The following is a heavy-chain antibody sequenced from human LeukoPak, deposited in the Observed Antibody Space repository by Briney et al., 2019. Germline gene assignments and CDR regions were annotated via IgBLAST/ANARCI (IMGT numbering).Heavy chain of an antibody. J-gene: IGHJ4*02. CDR1: GYCIISDYY. D-gene: IGHD6-19*01. V-gene: IGHV4-38-2*01. Sequence: SETLSLTCAVSGYCIISDYYWGWIRQSPGKGLEWIGSVYHSGSTHYNPSLKSRVTMSVDTSKNQFSLKLNSVTAADTAVYYCARNSSGHSFEYWGQGSLVTVSS. CDR2: VYHSGST. CDR3: ARNSSGHSFEY.